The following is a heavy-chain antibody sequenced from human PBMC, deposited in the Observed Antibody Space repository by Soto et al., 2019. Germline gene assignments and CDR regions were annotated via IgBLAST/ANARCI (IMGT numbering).Heavy chain of an antibody. CDR1: GYTFTSYG. D-gene: IGHD3-3*01. CDR2: ISAYNGNT. V-gene: IGHV1-18*01. CDR3: ARAEYYDFWSGYPYYFDY. J-gene: IGHJ4*02. Sequence: QVQLVQSGAEVKKPGASVKVSCKASGYTFTSYGISWVRQAPGQGLEWMGWISAYNGNTNYAQKLQGRVTVTTDTSTSTAYMELRSLRSDDTAVYYCARAEYYDFWSGYPYYFDYWGQGTLVTVSS.